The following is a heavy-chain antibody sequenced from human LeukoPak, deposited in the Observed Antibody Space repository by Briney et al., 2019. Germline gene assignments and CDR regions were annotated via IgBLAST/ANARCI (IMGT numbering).Heavy chain of an antibody. V-gene: IGHV3-23*01. CDR1: GFTVSSNY. Sequence: GGSLRLSCAASGFTVSSNYMSWVRQAPGKGLEWVSAISGSGGSTYYADSVKGRFTISRDNSKNTLYLQMNSLRAEDTAVYYCAKAVVPAATNWFDPWGQGTLVTVSS. CDR3: AKAVVPAATNWFDP. D-gene: IGHD2-2*01. CDR2: ISGSGGST. J-gene: IGHJ5*02.